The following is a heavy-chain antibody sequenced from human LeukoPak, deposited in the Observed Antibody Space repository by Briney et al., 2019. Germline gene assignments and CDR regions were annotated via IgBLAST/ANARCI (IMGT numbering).Heavy chain of an antibody. D-gene: IGHD2-2*01. CDR2: IYYSGST. J-gene: IGHJ6*03. Sequence: PSETLSLTCTVSGGSISSSSYYWGWIRQPPGKGLEWIGSIYYSGSTYYNPSLKSRVTISVDTSKNQFSLKLSSVTAADTAVYYCARAVRHGGYYYYMDVWGKGTTVTISS. CDR1: GGSISSSSYY. V-gene: IGHV4-39*07. CDR3: ARAVRHGGYYYYMDV.